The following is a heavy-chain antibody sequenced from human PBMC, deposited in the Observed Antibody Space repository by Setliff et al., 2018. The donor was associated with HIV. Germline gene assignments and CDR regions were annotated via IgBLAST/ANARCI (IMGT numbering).Heavy chain of an antibody. J-gene: IGHJ4*02. CDR1: YASISTADYY. CDR2: VSYTGTT. D-gene: IGHD2-2*01. Sequence: PSETLSLTCTASYASISTADYYWSWIRQPPGKGLEWIGFVSYTGTTHYSPSLRSRISISIDASKNKFSLQLSSVTAADTAVYYCARQSTTSRDFDSWGQGTLVTVSS. CDR3: ARQSTTSRDFDS. V-gene: IGHV4-30-4*01.